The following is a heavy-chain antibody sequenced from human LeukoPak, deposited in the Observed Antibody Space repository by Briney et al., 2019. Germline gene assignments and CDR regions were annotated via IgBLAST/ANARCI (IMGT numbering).Heavy chain of an antibody. J-gene: IGHJ3*02. CDR2: IYYSGST. CDR1: GDSISSYY. D-gene: IGHD2-21*02. V-gene: IGHV4-59*01. CDR3: AREVTRKGGDAFDI. Sequence: SETLSLTCTVSGDSISSYYWSWIRQPPGRGLEWIGYIYYSGSTNYNPSLKSRVTISIDTSKNQFSLKLSSVTAADTAVYYCAREVTRKGGDAFDIWGQGTMVTVSS.